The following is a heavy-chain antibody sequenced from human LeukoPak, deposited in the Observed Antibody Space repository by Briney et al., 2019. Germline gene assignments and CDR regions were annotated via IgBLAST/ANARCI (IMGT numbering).Heavy chain of an antibody. D-gene: IGHD6-19*01. CDR2: ISCNGGT. CDR3: ARDRDSSGWFDY. Sequence: SETLSLTCTVSGVSISDYYWSWIRQPPGKGLEWIAYISCNGGTYSNPSLKSRVTISVDTSKNQFSLKLSSVTAADTAFYYCARDRDSSGWFDYWGQGALVTVSS. CDR1: GVSISDYY. V-gene: IGHV4-59*01. J-gene: IGHJ4*02.